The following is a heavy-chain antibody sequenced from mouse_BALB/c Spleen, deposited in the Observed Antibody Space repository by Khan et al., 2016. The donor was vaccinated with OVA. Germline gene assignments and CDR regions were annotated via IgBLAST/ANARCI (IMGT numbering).Heavy chain of an antibody. V-gene: IGHV1S137*01. CDR3: RGGGGGNRFTY. CDR1: GYTFTDFT. Sequence: QVQLQQPGAELVRPGVSVKISCKGSGYTFTDFTMHWVKQSHAKSLEWIGVISTYYGDVSYNQKFKGKATMTVDKSSSTAYMELARLTSEDSAIYYGRGGGGGNRFTYWGQGTLVTVSA. J-gene: IGHJ3*01. CDR2: ISTYYGDV.